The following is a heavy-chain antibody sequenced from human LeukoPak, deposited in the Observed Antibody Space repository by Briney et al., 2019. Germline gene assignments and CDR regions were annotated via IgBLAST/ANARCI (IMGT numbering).Heavy chain of an antibody. CDR1: GYTFSGYY. CDR3: AREDYGGKEDSAFDI. V-gene: IGHV1-2*02. Sequence: GASVKVSCKASGYTFSGYYMHWVRQGPGQGLEWMGWINPSSGDTKYGQKFQGRVTMTRDTSISTAYMELSRLRSDDTAVYYCAREDYGGKEDSAFDIWGQGTMVTVSS. CDR2: INPSSGDT. D-gene: IGHD4-23*01. J-gene: IGHJ3*02.